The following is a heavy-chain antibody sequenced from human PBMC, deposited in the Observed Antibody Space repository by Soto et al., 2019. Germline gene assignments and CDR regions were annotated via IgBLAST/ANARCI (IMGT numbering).Heavy chain of an antibody. CDR2: SNYGGPT. CDR3: ARRGGYSTSVYYYYGMDV. V-gene: IGHV4-39*01. CDR1: CGAINSTVYY. D-gene: IGHD6-13*01. Sequence: SETLSLPCTVPCGAINSTVYYWGSIRQPPGKGLEWVGSSNYGGPTYYRPSLQSRVTISLATAKSHFSLTLRSVTDADTAVYYCARRGGYSTSVYYYYGMDVWGQGTTVTVSS. J-gene: IGHJ6*02.